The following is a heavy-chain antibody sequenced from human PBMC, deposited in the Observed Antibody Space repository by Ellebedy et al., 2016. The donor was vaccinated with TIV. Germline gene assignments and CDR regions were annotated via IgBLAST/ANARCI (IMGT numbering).Heavy chain of an antibody. D-gene: IGHD2-2*01. J-gene: IGHJ4*02. V-gene: IGHV5-51*01. CDR2: IYPGDSDT. CDR1: GYSFTSYW. CDR3: ASTLGYCSSTSCYAFDY. Sequence: GESLKISXKGSGYSFTSYWIGWVRQMPGKGLEWMGIIYPGDSDTRYSPSFQGQVTISADKSISTAYLQWSSLKASDTAMYYCASTLGYCSSTSCYAFDYWGQGTLVTVSS.